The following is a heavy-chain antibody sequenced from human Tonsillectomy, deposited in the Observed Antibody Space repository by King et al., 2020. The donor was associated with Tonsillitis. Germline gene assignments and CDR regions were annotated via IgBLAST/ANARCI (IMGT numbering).Heavy chain of an antibody. CDR3: ARVNNWNPHYYFDY. J-gene: IGHJ4*02. V-gene: IGHV4-59*01. CDR2: IYYSGTT. CDR1: GGSITSYY. D-gene: IGHD1-1*01. Sequence: VQLQESGPGLVKPSETLSLTCTVSGGSITSYYWSWIRPPPGKRLEWIGYIYYSGTTNYNPSLKSRVTISVDTSNNQFSLRLTSVTAADRAVYYCARVNNWNPHYYFDYWGQGTLVTVSS.